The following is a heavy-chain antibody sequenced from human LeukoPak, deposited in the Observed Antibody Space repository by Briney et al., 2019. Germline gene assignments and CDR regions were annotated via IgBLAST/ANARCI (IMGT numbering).Heavy chain of an antibody. CDR3: ARDYYGSGSYTPMDV. CDR1: GGSISSYY. V-gene: IGHV4-4*07. J-gene: IGHJ6*02. D-gene: IGHD3-10*01. Sequence: PSETLSLTCTVSGGSISSYYWSWIRQPAGKGLEWIGRIYTSGSTNYNPSLKSRVTVSVDTSKNQFSLKLSSVTAADTAVYYCARDYYGSGSYTPMDVWGQGTTVTVSS. CDR2: IYTSGST.